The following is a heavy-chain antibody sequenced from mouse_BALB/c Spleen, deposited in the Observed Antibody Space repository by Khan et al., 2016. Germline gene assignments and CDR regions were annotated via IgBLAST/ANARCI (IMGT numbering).Heavy chain of an antibody. V-gene: IGHV3-1*02. J-gene: IGHJ2*01. D-gene: IGHD1-1*01. CDR2: IHYSGST. Sequence: EVELVESGPDLVKPSQSLSLTCTVTGYSISSGYSWHWIRQFPGNKLEWMAYIHYSGSTNYNPSLKSRISITRDTSKNQFFLQLISVTTEDTATYYGTKGDCYGSAYWGQGTTLTVSS. CDR3: TKGDCYGSAY. CDR1: GYSISSGYS.